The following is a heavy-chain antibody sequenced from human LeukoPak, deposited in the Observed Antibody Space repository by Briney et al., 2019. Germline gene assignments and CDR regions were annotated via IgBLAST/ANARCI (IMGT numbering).Heavy chain of an antibody. CDR1: GGSISRNNYY. CDR3: ASSPSGYWWNFDC. Sequence: SETLSLTCTVSGGSISRNNYYWGWIRQPPGKGLEWIGSIYYSGSTYNSPSLKSRVTISVDTTKNQFSLKLTSVTAADTAVYYCASSPSGYWWNFDCWGQGTLVTVSS. D-gene: IGHD3-22*01. V-gene: IGHV4-39*01. CDR2: IYYSGST. J-gene: IGHJ4*02.